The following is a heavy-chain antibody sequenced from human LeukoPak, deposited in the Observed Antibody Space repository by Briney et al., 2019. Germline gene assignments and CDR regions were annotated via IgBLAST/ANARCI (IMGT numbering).Heavy chain of an antibody. D-gene: IGHD5-12*01. CDR2: MTASSVTF. V-gene: IGHV3-48*04. J-gene: IGHJ4*02. Sequence: GGSLRLSCEVSGFTFSGYSMTWVRQVPGRGLEWIAYMTASSVTFYYADSVRGRFTISRDNARNSLFLQMNSLTVEDTAVYYCARSLSGYDPLSAFWGQGTLVTVSS. CDR1: GFTFSGYS. CDR3: ARSLSGYDPLSAF.